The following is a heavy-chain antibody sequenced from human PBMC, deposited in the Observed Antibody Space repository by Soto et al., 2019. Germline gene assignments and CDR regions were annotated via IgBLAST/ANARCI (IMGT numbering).Heavy chain of an antibody. J-gene: IGHJ4*02. D-gene: IGHD1-26*01. V-gene: IGHV1-69*02. CDR3: ARVGWELAAYYFDY. CDR1: GGTFSSYT. CDR2: IIPILGIA. Sequence: QVQLVQSGAEVKKPGSSVKVSCKASGGTFSSYTISWVRQAPGQGLEWMGRIIPILGIANYAQKFQGRVTITAHKSTSTAYMELSSLRSDDTAVYYCARVGWELAAYYFDYWGQGTLVTVSS.